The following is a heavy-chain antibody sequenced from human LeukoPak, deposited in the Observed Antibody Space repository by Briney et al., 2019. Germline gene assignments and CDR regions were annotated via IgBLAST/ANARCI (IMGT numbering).Heavy chain of an antibody. V-gene: IGHV3-7*01. CDR2: IQYDGSNE. CDR1: GFTFSSYW. D-gene: IGHD3-10*01. J-gene: IGHJ4*02. CDR3: ARVNDYDSGSLYRPIDY. Sequence: GGSLRLSCAASGFTFSSYWMSWVRQAPGKGLEWVAYIQYDGSNEQYAHSVKGRFTISRDNVKNSLYLQMNSLRAEDTAVYSCARVNDYDSGSLYRPIDYWGQGTLVTVSS.